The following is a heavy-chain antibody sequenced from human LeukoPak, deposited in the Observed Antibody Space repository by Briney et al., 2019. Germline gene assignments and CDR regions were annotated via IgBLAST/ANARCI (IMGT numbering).Heavy chain of an antibody. D-gene: IGHD3-10*01. J-gene: IGHJ5*02. Sequence: SSETLSLTCTVSGGSISNYYWNWIRQLPGKGLEWIGYVYYSGTTNYNPSLKSRVTISVDTSKNQFSLKLSSVTAADTAVYYCARRGSFNWFDPWGQGTLVTVSS. CDR1: GGSISNYY. CDR2: VYYSGTT. V-gene: IGHV4-59*01. CDR3: ARRGSFNWFDP.